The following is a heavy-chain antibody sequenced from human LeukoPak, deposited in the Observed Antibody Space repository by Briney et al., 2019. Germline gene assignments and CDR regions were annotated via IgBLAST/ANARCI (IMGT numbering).Heavy chain of an antibody. CDR2: ISSSSSTI. CDR1: GFTFSTYI. Sequence: GGSLRLSCAASGFTFSTYIMNWVRQAPGKGLEWVSHISSSSSTIYYADAVKGRFTISRDNAKNSLYLQMNSLRAEDTAVYYCARYKPGMGAQALDYWGQGTLVTVSS. J-gene: IGHJ4*02. V-gene: IGHV3-48*04. D-gene: IGHD1-26*01. CDR3: ARYKPGMGAQALDY.